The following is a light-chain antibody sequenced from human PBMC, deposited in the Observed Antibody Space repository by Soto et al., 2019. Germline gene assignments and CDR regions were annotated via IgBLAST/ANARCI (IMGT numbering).Light chain of an antibody. CDR2: GNT. Sequence: QAVLTQPPSVSGAPGQSVTISCTGSSSNIGAGYDVHWYQHLPGAAPKLIIYGNTNRPSGVPDRFSGSKSGTSASLAITGLLAEDEADYYCQSYDTTLFSPRVFGGGTQLTVL. J-gene: IGLJ3*02. CDR3: QSYDTTLFSPRV. CDR1: SSNIGAGYD. V-gene: IGLV1-40*01.